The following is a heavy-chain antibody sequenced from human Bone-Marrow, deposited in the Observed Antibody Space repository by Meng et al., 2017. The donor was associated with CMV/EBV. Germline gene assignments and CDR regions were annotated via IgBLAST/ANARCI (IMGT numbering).Heavy chain of an antibody. D-gene: IGHD2-15*01. CDR1: NTDA. CDR2: TYYRSKWHS. CDR3: ARDPGVALGEMFYNYGMDV. V-gene: IGHV6-1*01. Sequence: NTDAWTWIRQSPSRGLEWLGRTYYRSKWHSEYALSVRGRITINADTSKNQFSLQLKSVTPEDTAVYYCARDPGVALGEMFYNYGMDVWGQGTLVTVSS. J-gene: IGHJ6*02.